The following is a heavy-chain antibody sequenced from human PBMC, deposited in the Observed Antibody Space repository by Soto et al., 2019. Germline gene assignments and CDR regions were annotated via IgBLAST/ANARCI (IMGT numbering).Heavy chain of an antibody. Sequence: PSQTLSLTCAISGDSVSSNSAAWNWIRQSPSRGLEWLGRTYYRSKWYNDYAVSVKSRITINPDTSKNQFSLQPNSVTPEDTALYYFARGQYSSGWWDYYGMDVWGQGTTVTVSS. J-gene: IGHJ6*02. CDR1: GDSVSSNSAA. CDR2: TYYRSKWYN. CDR3: ARGQYSSGWWDYYGMDV. V-gene: IGHV6-1*01. D-gene: IGHD6-19*01.